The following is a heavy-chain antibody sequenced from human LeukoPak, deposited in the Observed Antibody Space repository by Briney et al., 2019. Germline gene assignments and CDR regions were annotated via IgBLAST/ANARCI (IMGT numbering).Heavy chain of an antibody. D-gene: IGHD3-10*01. V-gene: IGHV3-74*01. Sequence: GGSLRHSCAASGFTFSSYWMHWVRQAPGKGLVWVSRINSDGSSTSYADSVKGRFTISRDNAKNTLYLQMNSLRAEDTAVYYCARGYGSSRGWYWGQGTLVTVSS. CDR3: ARGYGSSRGWY. CDR2: INSDGSST. J-gene: IGHJ4*02. CDR1: GFTFSSYW.